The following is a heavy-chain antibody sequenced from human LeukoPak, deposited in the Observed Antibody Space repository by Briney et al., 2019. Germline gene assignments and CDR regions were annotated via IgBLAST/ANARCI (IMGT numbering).Heavy chain of an antibody. J-gene: IGHJ6*03. V-gene: IGHV4-34*01. Sequence: SETLSLTCAVYGGSFSGYYWSWIRQPPGKGLEWIGEINHSGSTNYNPSLKSRVTILVDTSKNQFSLKLSSVTAADTAVYYCARGYCSGGSCSHPYYYYYYMDVWGKGTTVTVSS. CDR3: ARGYCSGGSCSHPYYYYYYMDV. D-gene: IGHD2-15*01. CDR2: INHSGST. CDR1: GGSFSGYY.